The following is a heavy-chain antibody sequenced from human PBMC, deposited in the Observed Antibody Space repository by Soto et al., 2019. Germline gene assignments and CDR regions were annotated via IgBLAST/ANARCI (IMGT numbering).Heavy chain of an antibody. CDR2: IYYSGST. Sequence: SETLSLTCTVSGGSISSYYWSWIRQPPGKGLEWIGYIYYSGSTNYNPSLKSRVTISVDTSKNQFSLKLSSVTAADTAVYYCARVRYYYGSGSYYLKYYIDYWGQGTLVTVSS. CDR1: GGSISSYY. CDR3: ARVRYYYGSGSYYLKYYIDY. D-gene: IGHD3-10*01. J-gene: IGHJ4*02. V-gene: IGHV4-59*01.